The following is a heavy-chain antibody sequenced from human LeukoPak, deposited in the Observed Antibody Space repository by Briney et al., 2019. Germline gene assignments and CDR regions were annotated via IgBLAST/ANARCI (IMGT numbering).Heavy chain of an antibody. V-gene: IGHV3-23*01. CDR3: AMVARRSHFDY. Sequence: HAGGSLRLSCAASGFTFSSYAMSWVRQAPGKGLEWVSAISGSGGSTYYAGSVKGRFTISRDNSKNTLYLQMNSLRAEDTAVYYCAMVARRSHFDYWGQGTLVTVSS. CDR2: ISGSGGST. D-gene: IGHD2-15*01. CDR1: GFTFSSYA. J-gene: IGHJ4*02.